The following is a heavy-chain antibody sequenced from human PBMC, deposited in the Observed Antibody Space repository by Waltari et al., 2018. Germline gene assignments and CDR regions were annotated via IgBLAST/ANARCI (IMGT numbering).Heavy chain of an antibody. V-gene: IGHV3-30*02. CDR1: GFTSGNFG. Sequence: QVNLVESGGGVVQPGGSLRLSCATSGFTSGNFGMHWVRQAPGKGLEWVALIWFDGSDKFYADSVGGRFTISRDNSARTLYLDMDSLRLDDTAMYYCAKDAFGNTYLDFWGQGTLVTVSS. CDR3: AKDAFGNTYLDF. CDR2: IWFDGSDK. D-gene: IGHD2-2*02. J-gene: IGHJ4*02.